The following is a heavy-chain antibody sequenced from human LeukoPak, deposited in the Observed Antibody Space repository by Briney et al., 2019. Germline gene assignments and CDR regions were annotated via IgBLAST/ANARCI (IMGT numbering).Heavy chain of an antibody. CDR3: VREAGYCAPVCVKTNWFDP. J-gene: IGHJ5*02. Sequence: GESLRLSCAASGFPFSSHAMSWVRQPPGKGLEWVAAISNGKTYYADSVRGRFAISRDDSTNTVYLHMNSLRDEDTALYQCVREAGYCAPVCVKTNWFDPWGQGTLVTVSS. V-gene: IGHV3-23*01. CDR1: GFPFSSHA. CDR2: ISNGKT. D-gene: IGHD2-15*01.